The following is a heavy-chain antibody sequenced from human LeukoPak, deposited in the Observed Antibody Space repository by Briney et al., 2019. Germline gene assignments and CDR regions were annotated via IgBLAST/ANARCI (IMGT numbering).Heavy chain of an antibody. D-gene: IGHD3-9*01. CDR1: VVSITSYK. CDR3: ATSYDNKIVPYDC. CDR2: ISTSGRT. J-gene: IGHJ4*02. V-gene: IGHV4-4*09. Sequence: SETLSLTCTVSVVSITSYKWSWLRQSPGKGLEWIGFISTSGRTDYNPSLTSRVSMSVDTFKSQVSLRLSAVTAEDTAVYYCATSYDNKIVPYDCWGQGILVTVSS.